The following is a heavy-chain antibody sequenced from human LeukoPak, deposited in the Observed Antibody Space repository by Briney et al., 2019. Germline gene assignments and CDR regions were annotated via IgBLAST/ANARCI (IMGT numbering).Heavy chain of an antibody. CDR1: GYTFTSYG. D-gene: IGHD6-19*01. Sequence: ASVKVSCKASGYTFTSYGISWVRQAPGQGLEWMGEINPSGDSTSYAQKFQGRVTMTRDMSTSTVYMELSSLRSEDSAVYYCARPYSSAWDNWFDPWGQGTLVTVSS. J-gene: IGHJ5*02. CDR3: ARPYSSAWDNWFDP. CDR2: INPSGDST. V-gene: IGHV1-46*01.